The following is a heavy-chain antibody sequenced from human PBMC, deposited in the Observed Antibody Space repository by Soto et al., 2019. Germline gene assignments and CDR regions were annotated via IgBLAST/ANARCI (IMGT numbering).Heavy chain of an antibody. CDR1: GYTFSNYG. CDR2: ISAYNGNT. V-gene: IGHV1-18*01. Sequence: QVQLVQSGAEVKKPGASVKVSCKASGYTFSNYGISWVRQAPGQGLEWMGWISAYNGNTKNGKKLQGRVTMTTATSTSTAYMELRSLRSDDTAVYYCARDSPPVDYWGQGTLVTVSS. J-gene: IGHJ4*02. CDR3: ARDSPPVDY.